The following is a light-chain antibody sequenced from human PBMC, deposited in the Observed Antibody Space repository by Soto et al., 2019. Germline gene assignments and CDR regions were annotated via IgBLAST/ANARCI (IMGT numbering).Light chain of an antibody. Sequence: VVTQSPLSLPVTPGEPASMSFRASQSLLHTNGINYLHWYLQKPGQSPQLLIYLGSHRASGVPDRFSGSGSGTEYTLRISRVEAEDVGIYYCMQALQKPSTFAQGTKVDVK. CDR2: LGS. CDR3: MQALQKPST. V-gene: IGKV2-28*01. CDR1: QSLLHTNGINY. J-gene: IGKJ1*01.